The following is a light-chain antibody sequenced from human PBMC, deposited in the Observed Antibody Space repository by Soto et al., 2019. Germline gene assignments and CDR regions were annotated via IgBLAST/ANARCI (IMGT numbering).Light chain of an antibody. CDR2: EAS. CDR1: QSISSR. V-gene: IGKV1-5*03. Sequence: DIQMTQSPSTLPASVGDRVTISCRASQSISSRLAWYQQKPGKAPKLLIYEASRLESGVPSRFSGSGSGTEFSLTFSSLQPDDSATYYCQQYDSYPLTFRGGTKVEIK. J-gene: IGKJ4*01. CDR3: QQYDSYPLT.